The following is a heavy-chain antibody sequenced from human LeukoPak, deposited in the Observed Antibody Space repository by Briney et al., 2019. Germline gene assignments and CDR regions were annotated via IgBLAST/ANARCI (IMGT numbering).Heavy chain of an antibody. CDR2: IYTGGIT. CDR3: ARDHAPAVGGLDY. CDR1: GLIFSSNA. Sequence: GGSLRLSCAATGLIFSSNAMAWVRHAPGKGLEWVSVIYTGGITYYADSVQGRFTVSRDNSKNTVYLHMNNLRVEDTALYYCARDHAPAVGGLDYWGQGTQVTVSP. D-gene: IGHD2-2*01. V-gene: IGHV3-53*01. J-gene: IGHJ4*02.